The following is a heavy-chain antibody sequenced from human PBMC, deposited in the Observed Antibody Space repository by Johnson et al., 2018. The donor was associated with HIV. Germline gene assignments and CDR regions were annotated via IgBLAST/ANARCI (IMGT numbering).Heavy chain of an antibody. J-gene: IGHJ3*02. CDR2: ISYDGSNK. CDR3: AKAIVVVTADAFDI. D-gene: IGHD2-21*02. CDR1: GFTFSSYA. V-gene: IGHV3-30-3*01. Sequence: QVQLVESGGGVVQPGRSLRLSCAASGFTFSSYAMHWVRQAPGKGLEWVAVISYDGSNKYYADSVKGRFTISRDNSKNTLYLQMNSLRAEVTAVYYCAKAIVVVTADAFDIWGQGTMVTVSS.